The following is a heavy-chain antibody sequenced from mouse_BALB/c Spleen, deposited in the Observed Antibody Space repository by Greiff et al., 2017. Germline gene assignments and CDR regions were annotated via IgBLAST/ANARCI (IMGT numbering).Heavy chain of an antibody. CDR1: GFNIKDTY. D-gene: IGHD1-1*01. CDR3: TRDYYGSPYWYFDV. CDR2: IYPANGNT. Sequence: EVKLQQSGAELVKPGASVKLSCTASGFNIKDTYMHWVKQRPEQGLEWIGRIYPANGNTKYDPKFQGKATITADTSSNTAYLQLSSLTSEDTAVYYCTRDYYGSPYWYFDVWGEGTTVTVSS. J-gene: IGHJ1*01. V-gene: IGHV14-3*02.